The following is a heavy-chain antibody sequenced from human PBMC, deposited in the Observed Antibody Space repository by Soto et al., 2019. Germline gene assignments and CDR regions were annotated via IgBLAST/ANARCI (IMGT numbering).Heavy chain of an antibody. V-gene: IGHV3-30-3*01. D-gene: IGHD6-19*01. Sequence: QVQLVESGGGVVQPGRSLRLSCAASGFTFSSYAMHWVRQAPGKGLEWVAGISYDGSNKYYADSVKGRFTISRDNSKNTIYLQMNSLRAEETAVYYCARDTVLAFVAAYYFDYWGQGTLVTVSS. J-gene: IGHJ4*02. CDR2: ISYDGSNK. CDR3: ARDTVLAFVAAYYFDY. CDR1: GFTFSSYA.